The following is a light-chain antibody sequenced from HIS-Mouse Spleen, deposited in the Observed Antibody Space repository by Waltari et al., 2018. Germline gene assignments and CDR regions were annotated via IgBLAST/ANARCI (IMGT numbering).Light chain of an antibody. CDR1: QGISSY. J-gene: IGKJ1*01. Sequence: DIQLTQSPSFLSASVGDRVTITCRASQGISSYLAWYQQKPGKAPKLLIYAASTLQSGVPSRFSGSGSGTEFTLTISRLQAEGWGTYYCQQLNSYPPTFGQGTKVEIK. CDR2: AAS. V-gene: IGKV1-9*01. CDR3: QQLNSYPPT.